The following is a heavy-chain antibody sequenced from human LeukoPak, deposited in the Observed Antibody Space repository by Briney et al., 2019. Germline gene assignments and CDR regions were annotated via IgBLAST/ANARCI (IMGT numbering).Heavy chain of an antibody. D-gene: IGHD2-2*01. Sequence: SETLSLTCTVSGYSISSGYYWGWIRQPPGKGLEWIGSIYHSGSTYYNPSLKSRVTISVDTSKNQFSLKLSSVTAADTAVYYCARGHGDIVVVPAATWFDPWGQGTLVTVSS. CDR3: ARGHGDIVVVPAATWFDP. CDR2: IYHSGST. J-gene: IGHJ5*02. V-gene: IGHV4-38-2*02. CDR1: GYSISSGYY.